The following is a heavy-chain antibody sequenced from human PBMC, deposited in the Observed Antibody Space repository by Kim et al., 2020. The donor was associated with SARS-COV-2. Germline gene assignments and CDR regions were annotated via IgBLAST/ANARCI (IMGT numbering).Heavy chain of an antibody. V-gene: IGHV5-51*01. J-gene: IGHJ4*02. Sequence: GESLKISCKGSGYSFTSYWIGWVRQMPGKGLEWMGIIYPGDSDTRYSPSFQGQVTISADKSISTAYLQWSSLKASDTAMYYCARKSIEYSSGWYRQGVFDYWGQGTLVTVSS. CDR2: IYPGDSDT. CDR3: ARKSIEYSSGWYRQGVFDY. D-gene: IGHD6-19*01. CDR1: GYSFTSYW.